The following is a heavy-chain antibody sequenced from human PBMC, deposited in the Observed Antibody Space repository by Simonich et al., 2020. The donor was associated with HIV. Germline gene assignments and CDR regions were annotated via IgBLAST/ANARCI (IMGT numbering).Heavy chain of an antibody. V-gene: IGHV4-39*07. D-gene: IGHD6-13*01. J-gene: IGHJ4*02. CDR2: FDYRGST. CDR1: GGSISSSSYY. Sequence: QLQLQESGPGLVKPSETLSLTCTVSGGSISSSSYYWGWIRQPPGKGREWIGSFDYRGSTDNNPSLKRRVTISVDTSKNQFSLKLSSVTAADTAVYYCARDEARIAAAGTQDWGQGTLVTVSS. CDR3: ARDEARIAAAGTQD.